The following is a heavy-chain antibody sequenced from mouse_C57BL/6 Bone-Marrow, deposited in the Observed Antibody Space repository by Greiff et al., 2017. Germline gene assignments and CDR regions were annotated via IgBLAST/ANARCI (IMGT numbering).Heavy chain of an antibody. Sequence: QVQLQQSGAELVRPGTSVKMSCKASGYTFTNYWIGWAKQRPGHGLEWIGDIYPGGGYTNYNEKFKGKATLTADTSSSTAYMQFSSLTSEDSAIYYCARSIGTFFDYWGQGTTLTVSS. V-gene: IGHV1-63*01. CDR2: IYPGGGYT. CDR3: ARSIGTFFDY. J-gene: IGHJ2*01. D-gene: IGHD4-1*01. CDR1: GYTFTNYW.